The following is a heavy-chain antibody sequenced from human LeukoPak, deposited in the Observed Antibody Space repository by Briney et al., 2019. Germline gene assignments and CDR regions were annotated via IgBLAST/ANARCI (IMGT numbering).Heavy chain of an antibody. D-gene: IGHD2-15*01. V-gene: IGHV1-2*02. CDR2: INPNSGGT. J-gene: IGHJ4*02. CDR3: SRDRAVVVVAAILSY. Sequence: GASVKVSCNASAYTFTGYYMHWVRQAPGQGLEWMGWINPNSGGTNYAQKFQGRVTMTRDTSISTAYMELSRLRSDDTAVYYCSRDRAVVVVAAILSYWGQGTLVTVSS. CDR1: AYTFTGYY.